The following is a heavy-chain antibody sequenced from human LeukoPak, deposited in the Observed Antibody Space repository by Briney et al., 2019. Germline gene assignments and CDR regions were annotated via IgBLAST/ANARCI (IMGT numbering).Heavy chain of an antibody. V-gene: IGHV4-34*01. CDR2: INHSGST. Sequence: SETLSLTCAVYGGSFSGYYWSWIRQPPGKGLEWIGEINHSGSTNYNPSLKSRVTISVDTSKNQFSLKLSSVTAADTAVYYCARDFGYCSGGSCFRYYYGMDVWGQGTTVTVSS. J-gene: IGHJ6*02. CDR1: GGSFSGYY. D-gene: IGHD2-15*01. CDR3: ARDFGYCSGGSCFRYYYGMDV.